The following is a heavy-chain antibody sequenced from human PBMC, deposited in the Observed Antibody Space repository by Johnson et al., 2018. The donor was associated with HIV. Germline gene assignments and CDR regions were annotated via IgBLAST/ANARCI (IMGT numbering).Heavy chain of an antibody. D-gene: IGHD7-27*01. J-gene: IGHJ3*02. CDR1: GFTFSSYA. V-gene: IGHV3-30*04. Sequence: QLVESGGGVVQPGRSLRLSCAASGFTFSSYAMHWVRQAPGKGLEWVAVISYDGSNKYYADSVKGRFTISRDNSKNTLYLQMNSLRAEDTAVYYCARTSANWGKRDAFDIWGQGTMVTVSS. CDR2: ISYDGSNK. CDR3: ARTSANWGKRDAFDI.